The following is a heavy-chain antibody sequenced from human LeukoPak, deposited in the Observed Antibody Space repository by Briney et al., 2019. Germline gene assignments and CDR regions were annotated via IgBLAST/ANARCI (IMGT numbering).Heavy chain of an antibody. Sequence: SVKVSCKASGGTFSSYAISWVRQAPGQGLEWMGGIIPIFGTANYAQEFQGRVTITADESTSTAYMELSSLRSEDTAVYYCARGGEFYYYYMDVWGKGTTVTVSS. J-gene: IGHJ6*03. D-gene: IGHD2-21*01. V-gene: IGHV1-69*01. CDR3: ARGGEFYYYYMDV. CDR2: IIPIFGTA. CDR1: GGTFSSYA.